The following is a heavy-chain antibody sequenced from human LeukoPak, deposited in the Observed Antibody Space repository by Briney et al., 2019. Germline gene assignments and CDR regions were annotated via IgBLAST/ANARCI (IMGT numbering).Heavy chain of an antibody. Sequence: SETLSLTCTVSGGSVSSSFYYWGWIRQPPGKGLEWIGSMYFSGSTHYNPSLKSRVTISVDTSKNQFSLKLTSVTAADTAVYYCANAARYSVDYWGQGTLFTVSS. CDR2: MYFSGST. D-gene: IGHD1-1*01. CDR3: ANAARYSVDY. CDR1: GGSVSSSFYY. V-gene: IGHV4-39*01. J-gene: IGHJ4*02.